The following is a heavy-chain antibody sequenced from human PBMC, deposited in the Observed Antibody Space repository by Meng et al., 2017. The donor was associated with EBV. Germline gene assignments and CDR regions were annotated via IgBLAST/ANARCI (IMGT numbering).Heavy chain of an antibody. CDR1: GGSISRGSYY. J-gene: IGHJ4*02. D-gene: IGHD2-8*01. CDR2: IYYSGST. CDR3: AKGLPHIGSAWYYFDY. V-gene: IGHV4-30-4*01. Sequence: QAPLQQEGPGLDKPSKTLATPGAFSGGSISRGSYYGRWIRQPPENGVEGIEYIYYSGSTYYNPSLKSRVTISVDTSKNQFSLKLSTVTAADTAVYYCAKGLPHIGSAWYYFDYWGQGTLVTVAS.